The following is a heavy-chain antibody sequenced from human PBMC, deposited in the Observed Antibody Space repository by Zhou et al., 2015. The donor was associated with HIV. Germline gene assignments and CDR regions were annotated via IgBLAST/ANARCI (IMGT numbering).Heavy chain of an antibody. CDR2: ISWNSGII. CDR1: GFTFDDYA. V-gene: IGHV3-9*01. Sequence: EVQLVESGGGLVQPGRSLRLSCAASGFTFDDYAMHWVRQPPGKGLEWVSGISWNSGIIGYADSVKGRFTISRDNAKNSLYLQMNSLRADDTAVYYCARDSRIQLWVPLDHWGQGTLVHRLL. J-gene: IGHJ4*02. CDR3: ARDSRIQLWVPLDH. D-gene: IGHD5-18*01.